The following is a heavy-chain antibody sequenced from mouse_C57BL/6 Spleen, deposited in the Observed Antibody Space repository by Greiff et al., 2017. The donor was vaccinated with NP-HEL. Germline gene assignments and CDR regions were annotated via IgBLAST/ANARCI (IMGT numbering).Heavy chain of an antibody. Sequence: EVKLQQSGAELVRPGASVKLSCTASGFNIKDYYMHWVKQRPEQGLEWIGRIDPEDGDTEYAPKFQGKATMTADTSSNTAYLQLSSLTSEDTAVYYCTRYYGSSYYFDYWGQGTTLTVSS. CDR2: IDPEDGDT. J-gene: IGHJ2*01. D-gene: IGHD1-1*01. CDR1: GFNIKDYY. V-gene: IGHV14-1*01. CDR3: TRYYGSSYYFDY.